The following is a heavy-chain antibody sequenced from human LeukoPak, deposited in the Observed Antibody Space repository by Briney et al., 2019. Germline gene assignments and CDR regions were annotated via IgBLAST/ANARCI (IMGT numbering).Heavy chain of an antibody. J-gene: IGHJ4*02. D-gene: IGHD6-19*01. V-gene: IGHV3-23*01. CDR3: ATSSGWYPKYFDY. Sequence: GGSLRLSCAASGFTFSSYPMSWVRRPQGRGLEWVQAMSGSGGEPYYADSVKGRFTISRDNSKNTLYLQMNSLRAEDTALYYCATSSGWYPKYFDYWGQGTLVTVSS. CDR1: GFTFSSYP. CDR2: MSGSGGEP.